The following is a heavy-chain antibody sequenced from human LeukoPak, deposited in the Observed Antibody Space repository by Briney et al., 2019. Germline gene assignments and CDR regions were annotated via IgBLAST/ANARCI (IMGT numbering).Heavy chain of an antibody. CDR2: ISAYNGNT. V-gene: IGHV1-18*01. D-gene: IGHD3-22*01. J-gene: IGHJ4*02. CDR1: GYTFTSYG. CDR3: ARDGATYYYDSSGYYYNFGAY. Sequence: ASVKVSCKASGYTFTSYGISWVRQAPGQGLEWMGWISAYNGNTNYAQKLQGRVTMTTDTSTSTAYMELRSLRSDDTAVYYCARDGATYYYDSSGYYYNFGAYWGQGTLVTVSS.